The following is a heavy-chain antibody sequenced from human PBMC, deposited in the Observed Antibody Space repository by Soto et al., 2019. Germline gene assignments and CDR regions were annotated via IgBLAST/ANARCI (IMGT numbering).Heavy chain of an antibody. Sequence: GESLKISCKGSGYSFTSYWIGWVRQMPGKGLEWMGIIYPGDSDTRYSPSFQGQVTISADKSISTAYLQWSSLRAEDTAVYYCARYTRTSIAARYSWFDPWGQGTLVTVSS. CDR3: ARYTRTSIAARYSWFDP. D-gene: IGHD6-6*01. V-gene: IGHV5-51*01. CDR1: GYSFTSYW. CDR2: IYPGDSDT. J-gene: IGHJ5*02.